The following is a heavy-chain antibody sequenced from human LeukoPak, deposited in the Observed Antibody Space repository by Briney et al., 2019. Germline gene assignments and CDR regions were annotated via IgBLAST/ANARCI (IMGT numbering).Heavy chain of an antibody. CDR1: GGSISSSSYY. Sequence: KPSETLSLTCTVSGGSISSSSYYWGWIRQPPGKGLEWIGSIYYSGSTYYNPSLKSRVTISVDTSKNQFSLKLSSVTAADTAVYYCARDLLESTIFGVVIDRGNFDYWGQGTLVTVSS. J-gene: IGHJ4*02. CDR3: ARDLLESTIFGVVIDRGNFDY. CDR2: IYYSGST. V-gene: IGHV4-39*07. D-gene: IGHD3-3*01.